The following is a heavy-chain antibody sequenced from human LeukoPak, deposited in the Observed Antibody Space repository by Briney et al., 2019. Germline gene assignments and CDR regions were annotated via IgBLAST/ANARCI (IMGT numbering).Heavy chain of an antibody. J-gene: IGHJ1*01. Sequence: ASVTVSCQPSGYTFTNYGMHWVRQAPGQGLAWMGWINGGNGNAKYTQSFQGRVTIIRDTSASTAYMELSSLRSEDTAVYYCARVPLHDSSGHYYPHWGQGTLVTVSS. CDR3: ARVPLHDSSGHYYPH. D-gene: IGHD3-22*01. CDR2: INGGNGNA. V-gene: IGHV1-3*01. CDR1: GYTFTNYG.